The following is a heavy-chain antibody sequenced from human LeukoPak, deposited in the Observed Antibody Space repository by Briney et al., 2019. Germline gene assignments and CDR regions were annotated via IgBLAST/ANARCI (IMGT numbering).Heavy chain of an antibody. J-gene: IGHJ6*02. CDR2: IWYDGSNK. CDR3: AREAYSSSWYSYYYYGMDV. D-gene: IGHD6-13*01. V-gene: IGHV3-33*01. Sequence: PPGRSLRLSCAASGFTFSSYGMHWVRQAPGKGLEWVAAIWYDGSNKYYADSVKGRFTISRDNSKNTLYLQMNSLRAEDTAVYYCAREAYSSSWYSYYYYGMDVWGQGTTVTVSS. CDR1: GFTFSSYG.